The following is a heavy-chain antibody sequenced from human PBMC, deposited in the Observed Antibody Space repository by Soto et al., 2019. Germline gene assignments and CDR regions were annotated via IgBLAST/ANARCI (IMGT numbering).Heavy chain of an antibody. CDR2: INPSGGST. Sequence: WASVKVSCKASGYTFTSYYMHWVRQAPGQGLEWMGIINPSGGSTSYAQKFQGRVTMTRDTSTSTVYMELSSLRSEDTAVYYCASVYPSDTRYGYVGNNWFDPWGQGTLVTVSS. CDR1: GYTFTSYY. D-gene: IGHD5-18*01. CDR3: ASVYPSDTRYGYVGNNWFDP. V-gene: IGHV1-46*03. J-gene: IGHJ5*02.